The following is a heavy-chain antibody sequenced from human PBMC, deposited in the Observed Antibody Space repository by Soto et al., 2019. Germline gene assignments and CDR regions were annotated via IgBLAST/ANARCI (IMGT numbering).Heavy chain of an antibody. Sequence: QVQLVQSGAEVKKPGSSVKVSCKASGDTFSTYTITWMRQAPGQGLEWMGGIIPRSATANYAQKFQGRVTISADESTNTAYMELSSLRSEDTAVHYCAREGLVLDPTTVYTDYYYYAIDVWGQGTTVTVSS. CDR2: IIPRSATA. V-gene: IGHV1-69*12. J-gene: IGHJ6*02. D-gene: IGHD4-4*01. CDR1: GDTFSTYT. CDR3: AREGLVLDPTTVYTDYYYYAIDV.